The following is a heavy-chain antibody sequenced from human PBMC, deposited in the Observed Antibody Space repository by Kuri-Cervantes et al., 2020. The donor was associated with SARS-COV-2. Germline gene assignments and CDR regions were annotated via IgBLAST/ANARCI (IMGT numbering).Heavy chain of an antibody. D-gene: IGHD6-6*01. V-gene: IGHV3-64*02. CDR1: GFTFSSYA. CDR3: ARDLGSSTWIYYYYYMDV. Sequence: GGSLRLSCAASGFTFSSYAMHWVRQAPGKGLEYVSAISSNGGSTYYADSVKGRFTISRDNSKNTLYLQMGSLRAEDMAVYYCARDLGSSTWIYYYYYMDVWGKGTTVTVSS. CDR2: ISSNGGST. J-gene: IGHJ6*03.